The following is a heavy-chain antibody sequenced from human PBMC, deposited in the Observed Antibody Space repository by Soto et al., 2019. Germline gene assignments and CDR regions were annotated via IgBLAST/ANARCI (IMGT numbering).Heavy chain of an antibody. Sequence: GGSLRLSCAASGFTFSSYAMSWVRQAPGKGLEWVSAISGSGGSTYYADSVKGRFTISRDNSKNRLYLQTNSLRAEDTAVYYCAKAPRYCSSTSCYAHGAHYYYYYYMDVWGKGTTVTVSS. V-gene: IGHV3-23*01. J-gene: IGHJ6*03. CDR3: AKAPRYCSSTSCYAHGAHYYYYYYMDV. CDR1: GFTFSSYA. D-gene: IGHD2-2*01. CDR2: ISGSGGST.